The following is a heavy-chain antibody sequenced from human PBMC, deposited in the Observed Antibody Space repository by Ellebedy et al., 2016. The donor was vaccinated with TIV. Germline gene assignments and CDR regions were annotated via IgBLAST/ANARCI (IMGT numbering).Heavy chain of an antibody. V-gene: IGHV3-7*01. J-gene: IGHJ3*02. CDR3: ATYGSYGDYRSPTHAFVM. CDR1: GFSFRSYW. Sequence: GESLKISCTASGFSFRSYWMTWVRQAPGKGLEWVANINQDGSEKFYGDSVKGRFTISRDNAKNSLYLQVSSLRVEDTAVFYCATYGSYGDYRSPTHAFVMWGQGTVVTVSS. D-gene: IGHD4-17*01. CDR2: INQDGSEK.